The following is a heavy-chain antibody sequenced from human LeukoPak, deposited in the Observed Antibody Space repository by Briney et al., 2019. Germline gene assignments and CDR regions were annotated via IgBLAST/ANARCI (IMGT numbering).Heavy chain of an antibody. CDR1: GLTFHYYG. V-gene: IGHV3-23*01. CDR3: AKRLTETNYNGMDV. J-gene: IGHJ6*02. D-gene: IGHD2-8*01. Sequence: GRSLRLSCAASGLTFHYYGMDWVRQAPRKGLEWVAGISGGGGATDYADFAKGRFTIFRDNSKNTLYLQMNTRSAEDTAIYYCAKRLTETNYNGMDVWGQGTTVTVSS. CDR2: ISGGGGAT.